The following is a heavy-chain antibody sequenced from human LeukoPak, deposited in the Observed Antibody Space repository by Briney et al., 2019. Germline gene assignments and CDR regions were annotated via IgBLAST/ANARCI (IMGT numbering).Heavy chain of an antibody. CDR1: GDTFSSYA. D-gene: IGHD5-24*01. J-gene: IGHJ4*02. CDR3: ARDGGDGYNFYY. Sequence: ASVKVSCKAPGDTFSSYALTWVRQAPGQGVEWMGRIIPSLGIPNYAQKFEGRVTITADKSTSTAYMELSSLKSEDTAVYFCARDGGDGYNFYYWGQGTLVTVSS. CDR2: IIPSLGIP. V-gene: IGHV1-69*04.